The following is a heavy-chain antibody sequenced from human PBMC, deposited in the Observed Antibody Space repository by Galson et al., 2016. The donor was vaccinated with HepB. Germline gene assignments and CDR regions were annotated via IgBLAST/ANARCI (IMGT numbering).Heavy chain of an antibody. J-gene: IGHJ4*02. CDR3: AILDQSSDY. CDR1: GGTFSSFA. CDR2: IVPLFHTP. V-gene: IGHV1-69*13. Sequence: SVKVSCKASGGTFSSFALCWVRQAPGQGLEWMGGIVPLFHTPTYAQKFQGRLTITADESTRTAYMELSSLSSEDTAVYYCAILDQSSDYWGRGTLITVSS. D-gene: IGHD3-3*01.